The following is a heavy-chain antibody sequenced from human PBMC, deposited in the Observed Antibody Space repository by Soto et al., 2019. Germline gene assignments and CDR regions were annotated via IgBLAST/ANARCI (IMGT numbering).Heavy chain of an antibody. V-gene: IGHV3-23*01. CDR1: GLTFSSYA. CDR2: ISGSGGST. Sequence: GGSLRLSCAVSGLTFSSYAVSWVRQAPGKGLEWVSAISGSGGSTSHADSVKGRFTVSRDNSKNTLLLQMNSLRAEDTAVYYCTIHRGIEDYYYGMDVWGQGTTVTVSS. J-gene: IGHJ6*02. CDR3: TIHRGIEDYYYGMDV. D-gene: IGHD1-26*01.